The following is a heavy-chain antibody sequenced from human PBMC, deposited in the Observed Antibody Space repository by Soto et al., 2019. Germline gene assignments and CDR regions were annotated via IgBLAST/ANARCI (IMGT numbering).Heavy chain of an antibody. D-gene: IGHD5-12*01. J-gene: IGHJ4*02. CDR2: ITDMGST. CDR3: ARYGDGFDNFYFDY. V-gene: IGHV4-59*02. Sequence: PSETLSLTCTVSGGSVSDHYWSWIRQPPGKGLEWIGYITDMGSTSYNPSFKSRVTISIDTSKRQFSLKLSSVTAADTAVYYCARYGDGFDNFYFDYWGQGTLVTVSS. CDR1: GGSVSDHY.